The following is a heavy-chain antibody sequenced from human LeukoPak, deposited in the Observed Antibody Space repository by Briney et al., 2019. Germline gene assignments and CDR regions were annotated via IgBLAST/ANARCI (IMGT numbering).Heavy chain of an antibody. J-gene: IGHJ4*02. Sequence: PGGSLRLSCAVSGFTVSTNYMSWVRLAPGKGLEWVSTIKSAGATHYSDSVKGRFTISRDSSNNVLFLQMNSLRVDDTAVYYCAKRQVRDFDYWGQGTLVTVSS. D-gene: IGHD3-10*01. V-gene: IGHV3-53*01. CDR1: GFTVSTNY. CDR3: AKRQVRDFDY. CDR2: IKSAGAT.